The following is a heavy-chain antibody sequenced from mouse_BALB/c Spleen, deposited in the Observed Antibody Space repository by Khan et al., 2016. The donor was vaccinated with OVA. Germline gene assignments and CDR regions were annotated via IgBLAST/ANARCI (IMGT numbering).Heavy chain of an antibody. Sequence: VQLQQSGPELVEPGASVKMSCKASGYTFTNYVIHWVKQKPGQGLEWIGYINPYNAGTRYNEKFKGKATLTSDISSNTAYMELSSLTSEDSAVYYCAREASSWDFSFPYWGQGTLVTVSA. CDR2: INPYNAGT. J-gene: IGHJ3*01. CDR3: AREASSWDFSFPY. CDR1: GYTFTNYV. D-gene: IGHD4-1*01. V-gene: IGHV1S136*01.